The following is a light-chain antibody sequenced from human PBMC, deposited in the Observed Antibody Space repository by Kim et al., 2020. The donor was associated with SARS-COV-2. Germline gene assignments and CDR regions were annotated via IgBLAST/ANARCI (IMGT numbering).Light chain of an antibody. CDR3: QQYAYWPA. CDR1: QSISSN. V-gene: IGKV3-15*01. CDR2: DAS. Sequence: EIVMTQSPATLSLSPGERATLSCRASQSISSNLAWYQQKPGQAPRVLIYDASARATGIPARFSGSGSGTDFTLTISNVQSEDFAVYYCQQYAYWPAFGQGTRLEIK. J-gene: IGKJ5*01.